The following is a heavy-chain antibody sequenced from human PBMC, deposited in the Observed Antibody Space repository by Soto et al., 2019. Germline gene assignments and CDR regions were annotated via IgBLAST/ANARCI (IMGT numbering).Heavy chain of an antibody. J-gene: IGHJ6*03. CDR3: AKSLSGPFGGSGSYYKNPAYYYYYMDV. Sequence: PGGSLRLSCAASGFSFGASWMAWVRQAPGKGLEWVADIKQGGSEINYVDSVKGRVTISRDNAKNSLYLQMDSLRAEDTAVYYCAKSLSGPFGGSGSYYKNPAYYYYYMDVWGKGTTVTVSS. V-gene: IGHV3-7*01. CDR1: GFSFGASW. D-gene: IGHD3-10*01. CDR2: IKQGGSEI.